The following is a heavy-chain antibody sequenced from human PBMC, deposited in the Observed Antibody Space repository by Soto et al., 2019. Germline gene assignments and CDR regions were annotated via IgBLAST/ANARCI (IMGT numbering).Heavy chain of an antibody. CDR3: ARHAKYYGLLSGYYFDY. Sequence: PGESLKISCKGSGYSFTSHEIAWVRQMPGKGLEWMGIIHPGDPATRYSPSFQGQVTISADKSITTAYLQWSSLKASGTAIYYCARHAKYYGLLSGYYFDYWGQGTLVTVSS. CDR1: GYSFTSHE. D-gene: IGHD3-3*01. J-gene: IGHJ4*02. V-gene: IGHV5-51*01. CDR2: IHPGDPAT.